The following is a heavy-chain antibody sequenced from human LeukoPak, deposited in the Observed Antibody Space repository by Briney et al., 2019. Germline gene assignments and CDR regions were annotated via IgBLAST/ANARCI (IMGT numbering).Heavy chain of an antibody. CDR2: IYYSGST. D-gene: IGHD3-3*01. CDR3: ARDIQGYYDFWIVTADYYYYMDV. V-gene: IGHV4-59*11. J-gene: IGHJ6*03. CDR1: GGSISSHY. Sequence: KPSETLSLTCTVSGGSISSHYWSWIRQPPGKGLEWIGYIYYSGSTNYNPSLKSRVTISVDTSKNQFSLKLSSVTAADTVVYYCARDIQGYYDFWIVTADYYYYMDVWGKGTTVTVSS.